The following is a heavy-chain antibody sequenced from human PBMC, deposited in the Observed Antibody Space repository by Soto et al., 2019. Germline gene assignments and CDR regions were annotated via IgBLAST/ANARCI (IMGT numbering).Heavy chain of an antibody. CDR3: TRHESGKYADYHGLDV. CDR1: GFTFSVSA. Sequence: EVQLVESGGGLVQPGGSLKLSCAASGFTFSVSAIHWVRHASGKGLEWVGLIRNKGNNYETVYAASVKGRFTISRDDSKNTAYLQMDSLKTEDTDLYYCTRHESGKYADYHGLDVWGQGTTVTVSS. CDR2: IRNKGNNYET. D-gene: IGHD6-25*01. V-gene: IGHV3-73*02. J-gene: IGHJ6*02.